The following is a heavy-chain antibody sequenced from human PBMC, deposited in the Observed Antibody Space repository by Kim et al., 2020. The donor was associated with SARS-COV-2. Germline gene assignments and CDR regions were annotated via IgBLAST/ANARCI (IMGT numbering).Heavy chain of an antibody. CDR2: INHSGST. CDR1: GGSFSGYC. Sequence: SETLSLTCAVYGGSFSGYCWSWIRQPPGKGLEWIGEINHSGSTNYNPSLKSRVTISVDTSKNQFSLKLSSVTAADTAVYYCARGLRVTIFGVFLRGGAQRNWFDPWGQGTLVTVSS. J-gene: IGHJ5*02. CDR3: ARGLRVTIFGVFLRGGAQRNWFDP. V-gene: IGHV4-34*01. D-gene: IGHD3-3*01.